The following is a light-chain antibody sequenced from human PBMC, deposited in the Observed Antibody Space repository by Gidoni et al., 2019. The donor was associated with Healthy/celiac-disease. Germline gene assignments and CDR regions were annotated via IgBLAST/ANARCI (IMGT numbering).Light chain of an antibody. V-gene: IGKV1-39*01. Sequence: IQQPQSPSSLSASVGDRVTIPCRASQSISSYLTWYQQKPGKAPKLLIYAASSLQSGVPSRFSGSGSGTDFTLTISSLQPEDFATYYCQQSYSTPPWTFGQGTKVEIK. CDR2: AAS. CDR1: QSISSY. CDR3: QQSYSTPPWT. J-gene: IGKJ1*01.